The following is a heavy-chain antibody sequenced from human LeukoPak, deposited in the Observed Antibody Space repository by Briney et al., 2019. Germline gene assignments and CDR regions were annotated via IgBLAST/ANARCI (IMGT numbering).Heavy chain of an antibody. Sequence: PGGSLRLSCAASGFTFSDYYMSLIRQAPGKGLEWVSYISSSGSTIYYADSVKGRFTISRDNAKNSLYLQMNSLRAEDTAVYYCARRDSGYCSSTSCFTSGVFAFDIWGQGTMVTVSS. CDR2: ISSSGSTI. D-gene: IGHD2-2*02. V-gene: IGHV3-11*04. CDR1: GFTFSDYY. CDR3: ARRDSGYCSSTSCFTSGVFAFDI. J-gene: IGHJ3*02.